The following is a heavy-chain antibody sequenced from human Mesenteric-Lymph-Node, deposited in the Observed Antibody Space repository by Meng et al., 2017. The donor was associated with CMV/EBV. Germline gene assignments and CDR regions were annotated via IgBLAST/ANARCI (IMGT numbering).Heavy chain of an antibody. J-gene: IGHJ5*02. CDR2: ISNSGSTI. D-gene: IGHD3-22*01. CDR3: ARGHDYYYDSSGPSFDP. CDR1: GFTFSDYY. V-gene: IGHV3-11*01. Sequence: GESLKISCAASGFTFSDYYMSWIRQAPGKGLEWVSYISNSGSTIYYADSVKGRLTISRDNAKNSPYLQMNSLRAEDTAVYYCARGHDYYYDSSGPSFDPWGQGTLVTVSS.